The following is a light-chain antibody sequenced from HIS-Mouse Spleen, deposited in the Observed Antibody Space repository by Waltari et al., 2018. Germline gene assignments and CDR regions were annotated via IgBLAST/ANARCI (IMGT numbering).Light chain of an antibody. CDR2: SNN. J-gene: IGLJ2*01. Sequence: QSVLTPPPSASGTPGQRVPIPCSGSSSNIGSNTVNWYQQLPGTAPKLLIYSNNQRPSGVPDRFSGSKSGTSASLAISGLQSEDEADYYCAAWDDSLNGVVFGGGTKLTVL. CDR1: SSNIGSNT. CDR3: AAWDDSLNGVV. V-gene: IGLV1-44*01.